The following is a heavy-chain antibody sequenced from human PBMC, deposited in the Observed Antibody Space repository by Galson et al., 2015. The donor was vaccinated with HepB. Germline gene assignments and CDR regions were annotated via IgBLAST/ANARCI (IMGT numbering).Heavy chain of an antibody. CDR3: ARREITVTAYSFDY. V-gene: IGHV4-39*01. Sequence: SETLSLTCTVSGGSISSSSYYWGWIRQPPGTGLEWIGSIYYSGSTYYNPSLKSRVTISVDTSKNQFSLKLSSVTAADTAVYYCARREITVTAYSFDYWGQGTLVTVSS. CDR2: IYYSGST. CDR1: GGSISSSSYY. D-gene: IGHD4-17*01. J-gene: IGHJ4*02.